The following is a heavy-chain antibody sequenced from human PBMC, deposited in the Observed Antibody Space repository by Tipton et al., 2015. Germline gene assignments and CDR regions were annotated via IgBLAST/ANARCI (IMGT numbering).Heavy chain of an antibody. J-gene: IGHJ5*02. CDR1: GGSFGGYF. Sequence: TLSLTCAVYGGSFGGYFWTWIRQPPGKGLEWIGEINQSGSLNDNASLRGRVSMSVDTSKNQFSLRLRSVTAADTAVYYCSRGAGSWFDPWGQGTLVTVSS. CDR2: INQSGSL. D-gene: IGHD3-10*01. V-gene: IGHV4-34*01. CDR3: SRGAGSWFDP.